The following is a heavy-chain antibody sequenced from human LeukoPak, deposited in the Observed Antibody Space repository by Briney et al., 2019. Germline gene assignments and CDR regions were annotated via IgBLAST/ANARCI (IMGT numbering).Heavy chain of an antibody. D-gene: IGHD6-19*01. CDR1: GFTFNDHY. J-gene: IGHJ4*02. Sequence: GGSLRLSCATSGFTFNDHYLGWVRQAPGKGLEWVGRTRNRANSYTTEYAASVKGRFTISRDDSKNSLRLQMNSLRAEDTAVYYCAKDKIAVLDYWGQGTLVTVSS. V-gene: IGHV3-72*01. CDR3: AKDKIAVLDY. CDR2: TRNRANSYTT.